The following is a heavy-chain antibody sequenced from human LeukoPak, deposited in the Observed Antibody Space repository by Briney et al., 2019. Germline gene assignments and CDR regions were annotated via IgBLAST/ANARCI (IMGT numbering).Heavy chain of an antibody. CDR3: AKENVVVVAAAGWFDP. Sequence: ASVKVSCKASGYTFTSYAMNWVRQAPGQGLEWMGWINTNTGNPTYAQGFTGRFVFSLDTSVSTAYLQISSLKAEDTAVYYCAKENVVVVAAAGWFDPWGQGTLVTVSS. J-gene: IGHJ5*02. CDR2: INTNTGNP. CDR1: GYTFTSYA. D-gene: IGHD2-15*01. V-gene: IGHV7-4-1*02.